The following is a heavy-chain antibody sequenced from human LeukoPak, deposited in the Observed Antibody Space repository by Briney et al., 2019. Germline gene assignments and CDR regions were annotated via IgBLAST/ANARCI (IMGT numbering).Heavy chain of an antibody. CDR3: VRIDYGDYVYTGY. J-gene: IGHJ4*02. D-gene: IGHD4-17*01. Sequence: SETLSLTCTVSGGSISSSSYYWGWIRQPPGKGLEWIGSIYYSGSTYYNPSLKSRVTISVDTSKNQFSLKLSSVTAADTAVYYCVRIDYGDYVYTGYWGQGTLVTVSS. V-gene: IGHV4-39*01. CDR2: IYYSGST. CDR1: GGSISSSSYY.